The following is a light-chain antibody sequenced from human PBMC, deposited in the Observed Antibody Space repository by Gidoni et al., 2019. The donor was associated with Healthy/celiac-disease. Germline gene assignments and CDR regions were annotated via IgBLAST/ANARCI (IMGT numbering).Light chain of an antibody. J-gene: IGLJ2*01. CDR3: QAWDSSTVV. Sequence: SYELTQPPSVSVSPGQTASITCSGYKWGDKYACWYQQKPGQSPVLVIYQYSKRPSGIPERFSGSNSGNTATLTISGTQAMDEADYYCQAWDSSTVVFGGGTKLTVL. CDR1: KWGDKY. CDR2: QYS. V-gene: IGLV3-1*01.